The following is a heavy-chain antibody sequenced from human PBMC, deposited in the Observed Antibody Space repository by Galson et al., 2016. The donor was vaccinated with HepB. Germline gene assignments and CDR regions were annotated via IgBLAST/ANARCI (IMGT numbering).Heavy chain of an antibody. CDR1: GFSLSISGEG. Sequence: PALVKPTQTLTLTCTFSGFSLSISGEGVGWVRQPPGEALEWLALIYWDDDKRYSPSLKSRLTITKDTSKKQVVLTMTNMDPVDTATYSCAHSRDIRNSGVAFDYWGQGTLVTVSS. J-gene: IGHJ4*02. CDR2: IYWDDDK. V-gene: IGHV2-5*02. CDR3: AHSRDIRNSGVAFDY. D-gene: IGHD5-24*01.